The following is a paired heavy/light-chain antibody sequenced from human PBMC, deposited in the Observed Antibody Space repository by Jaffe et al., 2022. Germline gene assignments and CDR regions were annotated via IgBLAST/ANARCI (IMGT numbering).Heavy chain of an antibody. CDR3: ARDPRAYGPGRGYFDY. D-gene: IGHD3-10*01. V-gene: IGHV4-38-2*02. CDR1: GYSISNGFH. Sequence: QVQLQESGPGLVKPSETLSLTCAVSGYSISNGFHWDWIRQPPGKGLEWIGSIYHSGSTYYNPSLKSRVTISVDTSKNQFSLNLNSVTAADTAVYYCARDPRAYGPGRGYFDYWGQGALVTVSS. J-gene: IGHJ4*02. CDR2: IYHSGST.
Light chain of an antibody. J-gene: IGLJ2*01. V-gene: IGLV2-11*01. Sequence: QSALTQPRSVSGSPGQSVTISCTGTSSDVGNYNYVSWYQQHPGKAPKLMIYDVNKRSSGVPDRFSGSKSGNTASLTISGLQAEDEADYYCCSYAGDYTFEVFGGGTKLTVL. CDR3: CSYAGDYTFEV. CDR2: DVN. CDR1: SSDVGNYNY.